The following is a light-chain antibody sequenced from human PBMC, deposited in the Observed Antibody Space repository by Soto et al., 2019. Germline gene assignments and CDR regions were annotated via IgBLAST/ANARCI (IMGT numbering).Light chain of an antibody. CDR2: ATS. J-gene: IGKJ4*01. CDR1: QGLSGW. V-gene: IGKV1-12*01. CDR3: LQAKTFPLT. Sequence: DLQMTQSPSSVSASVGDRVTITCGASQGLSGWLAWYQQKPGKAPRVLIYATSTLESGVPSRSSGSGTETDFTLTINSLQPEGFATYYCLQAKTFPLTFGGGTKVEIK.